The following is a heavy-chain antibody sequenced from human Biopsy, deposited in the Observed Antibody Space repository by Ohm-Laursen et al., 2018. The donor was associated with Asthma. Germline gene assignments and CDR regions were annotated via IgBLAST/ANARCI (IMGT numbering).Heavy chain of an antibody. D-gene: IGHD4-17*01. J-gene: IGHJ4*02. CDR2: HDHEEGGT. CDR1: GYSLTDLS. Sequence: VASVKASCKISGYSLTDLSMDWVRQAPGQGLEWMGGHDHEEGGTVNARRFQGRVTMTEDISTDTAYMELSSLSSDDTAVYYCASDFPKDYVRYNFQFWGQGTLVTVSS. CDR3: ASDFPKDYVRYNFQF. V-gene: IGHV1-24*01.